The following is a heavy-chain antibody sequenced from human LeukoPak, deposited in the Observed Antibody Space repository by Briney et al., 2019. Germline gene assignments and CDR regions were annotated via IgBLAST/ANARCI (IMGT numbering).Heavy chain of an antibody. CDR1: EFTFSGSA. CDR3: TRLEEDTIFGVVKFHDY. CDR2: IRSKANSYAT. D-gene: IGHD3-3*01. V-gene: IGHV3-73*01. J-gene: IGHJ4*02. Sequence: GSLRLSCAASEFTFSGSAMHWVRQASGKGLEWVGRIRSKANSYATAYAASVKGRFTISRDDSKNTAYLQMNGLKTEDTAVYYCTRLEEDTIFGVVKFHDYWGQGTLVTVSS.